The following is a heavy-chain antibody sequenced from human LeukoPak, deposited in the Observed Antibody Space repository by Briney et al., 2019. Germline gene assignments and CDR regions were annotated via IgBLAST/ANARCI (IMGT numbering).Heavy chain of an antibody. J-gene: IGHJ2*01. D-gene: IGHD1-1*01. Sequence: PSETLSLTCAVYGGSFSGYYWSWIRQPPGKGLEWIGEINHSGSTNYNPSLRSRVTISVDTSKNQFSLKLSPVTAADTAVYYCARDGVPWYFDLWGRGTLVTVSS. CDR2: INHSGST. V-gene: IGHV4-34*01. CDR3: ARDGVPWYFDL. CDR1: GGSFSGYY.